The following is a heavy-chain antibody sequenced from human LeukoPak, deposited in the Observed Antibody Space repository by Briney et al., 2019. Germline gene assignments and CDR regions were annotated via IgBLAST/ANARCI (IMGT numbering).Heavy chain of an antibody. J-gene: IGHJ5*01. V-gene: IGHV4-61*01. CDR1: GGSISRSNY. CDR3: ARDEGWFDS. Sequence: PSGTLSLTCAVAGGSISRSNYWNWLRQPPGKGLEWIGYIHSSGSTDYNPSLKSRVTISVDTSKNQFSLKLRSVTAADTAVYFCARDEGWFDSWGQGTLVTVSS. CDR2: IHSSGST.